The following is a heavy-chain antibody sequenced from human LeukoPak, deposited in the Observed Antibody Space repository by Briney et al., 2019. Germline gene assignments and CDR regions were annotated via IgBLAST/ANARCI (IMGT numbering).Heavy chain of an antibody. CDR2: IYHSGNT. CDR3: ARDRNYYDSSGYYFAN. Sequence: SETLSLTCTVSGGSVSSGSSFWSWLRQPPGKGLEWIGYIYHSGNTNYNPSLKSRVTISVDTSKSQLSLKLNSVTAADTAVYYCARDRNYYDSSGYYFANWGQGTLVTVSS. CDR1: GGSVSSGSSF. V-gene: IGHV4-61*01. J-gene: IGHJ4*02. D-gene: IGHD3-22*01.